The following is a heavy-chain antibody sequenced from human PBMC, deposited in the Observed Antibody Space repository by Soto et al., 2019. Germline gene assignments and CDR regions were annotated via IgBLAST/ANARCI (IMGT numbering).Heavy chain of an antibody. Sequence: GASVKVSCKASGGTFSSYAISWVRQAPGQGLEWMGGIIPIFGTANYAQKFQGRVTITADKSTSTAYMELSSPRSEDTAVYYCARDRIGITGTTENWFDPWGQGTLVTVSS. CDR2: IIPIFGTA. CDR3: ARDRIGITGTTENWFDP. V-gene: IGHV1-69*06. D-gene: IGHD1-7*01. CDR1: GGTFSSYA. J-gene: IGHJ5*02.